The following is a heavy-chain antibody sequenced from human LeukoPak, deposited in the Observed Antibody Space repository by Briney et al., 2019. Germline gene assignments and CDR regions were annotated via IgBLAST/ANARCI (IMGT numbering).Heavy chain of an antibody. Sequence: SETLSLTCVVYGGSFSGYYCSWIRQPPGKGLEWIGEINHSGSTNYNSSLKSRVTISVDTSKNQFSLKLSSVTAADTAVYYCAREGVYVWGSHEIYYYYYMDVWGKGTTVTVSS. CDR2: INHSGST. CDR1: GGSFSGYY. CDR3: AREGVYVWGSHEIYYYYYMDV. J-gene: IGHJ6*03. V-gene: IGHV4-34*01. D-gene: IGHD3-16*01.